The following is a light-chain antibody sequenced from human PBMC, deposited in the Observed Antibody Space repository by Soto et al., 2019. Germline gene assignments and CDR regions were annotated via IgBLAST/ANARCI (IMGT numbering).Light chain of an antibody. J-gene: IGLJ1*01. V-gene: IGLV2-23*01. CDR3: CSYAGSTAYV. CDR1: SSDVGSNNL. CDR2: EGS. Sequence: QSALTQPASVSGSPGQSITISCTGTSSDVGSNNLVSWYQQHPGKAPKLMIYEGSKRPSGVSNRFSGSKSGDTASLTISGLQAEDEADYYCCSYAGSTAYVFGNGTKLTVL.